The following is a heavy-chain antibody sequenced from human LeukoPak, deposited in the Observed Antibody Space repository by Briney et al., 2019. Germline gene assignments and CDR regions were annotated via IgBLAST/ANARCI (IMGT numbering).Heavy chain of an antibody. Sequence: GESLKISCKVSGYSFTTYWIGWVRQMPGKGLEWMGIIYPGDSDTKYSPSFQGQVAISADKSISTAYLQWSSLKASDTAMYYCARHERAAPDYWGQGTLVTVSS. CDR1: GYSFTTYW. J-gene: IGHJ4*02. CDR2: IYPGDSDT. V-gene: IGHV5-51*01. D-gene: IGHD6-25*01. CDR3: ARHERAAPDY.